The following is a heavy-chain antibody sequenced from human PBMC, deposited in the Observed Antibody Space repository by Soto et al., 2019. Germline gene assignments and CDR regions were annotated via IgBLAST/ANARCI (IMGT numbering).Heavy chain of an antibody. CDR1: GYAFTTYG. D-gene: IGHD1-1*01. J-gene: IGHJ4*01. V-gene: IGHV1-18*01. CDR2: ISAHNGNT. CDR3: ARGRYGDY. Sequence: QVHLVQSGAVVKRPGASVKVSCQGSGYAFTTYGITWVRQAPGQGLEWMGWISAHNGNTNYAQKLQGRVTVTRDTSTSTAYMELRSLRYDDTAVYYCARGRYGDYWGHRALVTVSS.